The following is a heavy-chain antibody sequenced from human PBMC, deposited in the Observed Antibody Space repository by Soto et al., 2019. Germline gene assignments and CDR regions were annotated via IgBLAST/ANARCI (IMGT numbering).Heavy chain of an antibody. V-gene: IGHV1-18*04. Sequence: QVQLVQSGPEVKKPGASVKVSCKASGYNFIKYGVSWVRQAPGQGLEWVGWIGTDNGRTNYAQKFQGRVTMTTDTSTGKIYMELRSLRSDDTAVYYCTSGEGWFDSWGQGSLVTVSS. CDR1: GYNFIKYG. CDR2: IGTDNGRT. J-gene: IGHJ5*01. CDR3: TSGEGWFDS.